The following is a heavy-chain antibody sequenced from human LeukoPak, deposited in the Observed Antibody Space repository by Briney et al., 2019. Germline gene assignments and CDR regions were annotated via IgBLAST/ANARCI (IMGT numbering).Heavy chain of an antibody. D-gene: IGHD4-17*01. V-gene: IGHV1-2*04. CDR1: GYTFTSYY. CDR2: INPNSGGT. CDR3: ARGDYGDYGDAFDI. J-gene: IGHJ3*02. Sequence: ASVKASCKASGYTFTSYYMHGVRQAPGQGLEWMGWINPNSGGTNYAQKFQGWATMTRDTSISTAYMELSRLRSDDTAVYYCARGDYGDYGDAFDIWGQGTMVTVSS.